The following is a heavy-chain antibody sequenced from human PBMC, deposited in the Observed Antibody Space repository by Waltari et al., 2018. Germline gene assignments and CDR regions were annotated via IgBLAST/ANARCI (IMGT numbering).Heavy chain of an antibody. J-gene: IGHJ3*02. D-gene: IGHD2-8*01. CDR3: AKDHRGVLMVYAPHAFDI. CDR2: ISGSGGST. Sequence: EVQLVESGGGLVQPGGSLRLSCAASGFTFSSYAMSWVRQAPGKGLEWVSAISGSGGSTYYADSVKGRFTISRDNSKNTLYLQMNSLRAEDTAVYYCAKDHRGVLMVYAPHAFDIWGQGTMVTVSS. CDR1: GFTFSSYA. V-gene: IGHV3-23*04.